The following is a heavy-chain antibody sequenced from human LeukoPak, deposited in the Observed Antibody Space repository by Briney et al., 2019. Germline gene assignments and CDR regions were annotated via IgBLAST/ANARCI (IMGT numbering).Heavy chain of an antibody. CDR2: IYYSAST. J-gene: IGHJ4*02. D-gene: IGHD6-19*01. Sequence: PSETLSLTSTVSGGSISSSSYYWDWIRQPPGTGLEWIGRIYYSASTYSNPSLKSRVTISVDTSKNQFSLKLSSVTAADTAVYYCARLSAGYSSGWPTDWGQGTLVTVSS. CDR3: ARLSAGYSSGWPTD. V-gene: IGHV4-39*01. CDR1: GGSISSSSYY.